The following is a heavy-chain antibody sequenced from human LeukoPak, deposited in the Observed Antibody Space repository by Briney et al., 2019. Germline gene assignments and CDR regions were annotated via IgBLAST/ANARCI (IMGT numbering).Heavy chain of an antibody. J-gene: IGHJ2*01. CDR1: GYTFTSYD. D-gene: IGHD5-24*01. Sequence: SVKVSCKASGYTFTSYDINWVRQAPGQGLEWMGRIIPILGIANYAQKFQGRVTITADKSTSTAYMELSSLRSEDTAVYYCARAVRRWLQSNYWYFDLWGRGTLVTVSS. V-gene: IGHV1-69*04. CDR2: IIPILGIA. CDR3: ARAVRRWLQSNYWYFDL.